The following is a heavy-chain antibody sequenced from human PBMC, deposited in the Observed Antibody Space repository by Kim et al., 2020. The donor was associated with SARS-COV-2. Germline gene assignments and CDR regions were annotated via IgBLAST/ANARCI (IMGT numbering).Heavy chain of an antibody. V-gene: IGHV3-30*04. Sequence: GGSLRLSCAASGFTFSTYAMHWVRQAPGKGLEWVAVISYDGSDQYYADSVKGRFTISRDNSKNTLSLQMNSLRGDDTAVYYCARSNGHTFYGMDVWGQGTTVTVSS. J-gene: IGHJ6*02. D-gene: IGHD2-8*01. CDR1: GFTFSTYA. CDR2: ISYDGSDQ. CDR3: ARSNGHTFYGMDV.